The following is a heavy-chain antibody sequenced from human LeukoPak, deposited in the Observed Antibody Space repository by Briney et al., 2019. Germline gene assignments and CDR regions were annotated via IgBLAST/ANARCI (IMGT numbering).Heavy chain of an antibody. D-gene: IGHD1-14*01. V-gene: IGHV1-2*02. J-gene: IGHJ5*02. CDR3: ARTKNLYPGWFDP. Sequence: GASVKVSCKDSGYTFTVYSIHWVRPAPGQGLEWMGWITPHNGGTNYAQKFQGGVTMTRDTSISTAYMELSRLRSDDTAVYYCARTKNLYPGWFDPWGQGTLVTVSS. CDR2: ITPHNGGT. CDR1: GYTFTVYS.